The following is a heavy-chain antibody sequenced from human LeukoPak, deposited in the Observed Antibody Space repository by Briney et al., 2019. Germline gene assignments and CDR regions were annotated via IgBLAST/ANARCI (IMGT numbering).Heavy chain of an antibody. V-gene: IGHV4-39*07. CDR2: IYYSGST. D-gene: IGHD2-2*01. CDR3: ARDCYCSSTSCQDYDFDY. CDR1: GVSISSSNSY. Sequence: SETLSLTCTVSGVSISSSNSYWGWIRQPPGKGLEWIGSIYYSGSTYYNPSLKSRVTISVDTSKNQFSLKLSSVTAADTAVYYCARDCYCSSTSCQDYDFDYWGQGTLVTVSS. J-gene: IGHJ4*02.